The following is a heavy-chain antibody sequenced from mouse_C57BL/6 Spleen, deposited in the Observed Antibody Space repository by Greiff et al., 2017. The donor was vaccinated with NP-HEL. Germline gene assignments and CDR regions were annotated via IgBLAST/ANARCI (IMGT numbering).Heavy chain of an antibody. CDR1: GYAFSSYW. V-gene: IGHV1-80*01. Sequence: QVQLQQSGAELVKPGASVKISCKASGYAFSSYWMNWVKQRPGKGLEWIGQIYPGDGDTNYNGKFKGKATLTADKSSSTAYMQLSSLTSEDSAVYFCARSYDYDENYAMDCWGQGTSVRVS. CDR3: ARSYDYDENYAMDC. J-gene: IGHJ4*01. D-gene: IGHD2-4*01. CDR2: IYPGDGDT.